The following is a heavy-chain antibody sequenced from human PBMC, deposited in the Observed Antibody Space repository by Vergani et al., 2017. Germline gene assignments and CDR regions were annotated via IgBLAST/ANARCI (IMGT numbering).Heavy chain of an antibody. V-gene: IGHV3-30*03. CDR3: ARDFLTRVTTLDYYYMGV. Sequence: VQLVESGGDLAQPGGSLTLSCVAAGFPFSDYGVHWVRQAPGKGLEWVSVISYDGNKKNYADSVKGRFTISRDNSKNTLYLEMNALRAEDTAVYYCARDFLTRVTTLDYYYMGVWGKGTTVTVSS. CDR1: GFPFSDYG. CDR2: ISYDGNKK. D-gene: IGHD1-1*01. J-gene: IGHJ6*03.